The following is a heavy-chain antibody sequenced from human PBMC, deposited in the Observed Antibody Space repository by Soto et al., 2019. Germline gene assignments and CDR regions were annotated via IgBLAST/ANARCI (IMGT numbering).Heavy chain of an antibody. CDR3: ARESEDLTTNFDY. CDR2: ISSTTNYI. V-gene: IGHV3-21*06. Sequence: NPWGSLRLSCAASGFTFTRYSMNWVRQAPGKGLEWVSSISSTTNYIYYGDSMKGRFTISRDNAKNSLYLEMNSLRAEDTAVYYCARESEDLTTNFDYWGQGTLVTVSS. J-gene: IGHJ4*02. CDR1: GFTFTRYS.